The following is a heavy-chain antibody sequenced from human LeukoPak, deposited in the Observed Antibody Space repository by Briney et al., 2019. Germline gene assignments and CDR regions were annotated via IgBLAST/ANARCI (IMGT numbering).Heavy chain of an antibody. V-gene: IGHV3-23*01. CDR2: ISGSGGDT. D-gene: IGHD5-24*01. Sequence: GGSLRLSCAASGFTFSSYAMSWVRQAPGKGLEWVSSISGSGGDTYYGDSVKGRFTISRDNSKNTLYLQMNSLRAEDTAVYYCARDRDGYNSDYWGQGTLVTVSS. CDR3: ARDRDGYNSDY. CDR1: GFTFSSYA. J-gene: IGHJ4*02.